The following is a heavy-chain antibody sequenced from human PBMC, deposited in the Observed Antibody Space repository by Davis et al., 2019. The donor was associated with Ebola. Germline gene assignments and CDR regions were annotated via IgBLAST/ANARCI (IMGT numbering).Heavy chain of an antibody. V-gene: IGHV1-2*06. Sequence: ASVKVSCKASGYFFTGFYMHWVRQAPGQGLEWMGRINPNNGVANYAQKFQGRVTMTRDTSTSTVYMELSSLRSEDTAVYYCAREPIVVVTALYYYYGMDVWGKGTTVTVSS. CDR1: GYFFTGFY. CDR3: AREPIVVVTALYYYYGMDV. CDR2: INPNNGVA. D-gene: IGHD2-21*02. J-gene: IGHJ6*04.